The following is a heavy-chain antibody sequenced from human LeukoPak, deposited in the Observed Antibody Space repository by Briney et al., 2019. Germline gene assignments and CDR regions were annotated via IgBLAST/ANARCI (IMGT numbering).Heavy chain of an antibody. CDR3: AVSFSGSYPL. Sequence: PSETLSLTCTVSGGSISSSSYYWGWIRQPPGKGLEWIGSIYYSGSTYYNPSLKSRVTISVDTSKNQFSLKLSSVTAADTAVYYCAVSFSGSYPLWGQGTLVTVSS. V-gene: IGHV4-39*01. D-gene: IGHD1-26*01. CDR2: IYYSGST. CDR1: GGSISSSSYY. J-gene: IGHJ4*02.